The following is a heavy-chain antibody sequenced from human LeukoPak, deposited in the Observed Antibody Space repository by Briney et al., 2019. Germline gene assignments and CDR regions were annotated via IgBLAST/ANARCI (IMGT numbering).Heavy chain of an antibody. CDR1: GYSFTSYW. CDR2: IYPGDSDT. V-gene: IGHV5-51*01. J-gene: IGHJ3*02. D-gene: IGHD2-2*02. Sequence: GESLKISCKGSGYSFTSYWIGWVRQMPGEGLEWMGIIYPGDSDTRYSPSFQGQVTISADKSISTAYLQWSSLKASDTAMYYCASSIVVVPAAIRCDAFDIWGQGTMVTVSS. CDR3: ASSIVVVPAAIRCDAFDI.